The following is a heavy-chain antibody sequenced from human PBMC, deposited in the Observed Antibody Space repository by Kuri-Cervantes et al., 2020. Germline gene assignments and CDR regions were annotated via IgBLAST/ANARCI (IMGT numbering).Heavy chain of an antibody. D-gene: IGHD2-15*01. J-gene: IGHJ5*02. V-gene: IGHV1-8*02. CDR2: MNPNSGNT. CDR3: ARQHPYAGEVVVAPYNWFDP. Sequence: ASVTVSCKASGGTFSSYAIRWVRQAPGQGLEWQGWMNPNSGNTGNAQKFQGRVTMTRNTSISTAYMELSSLISEDTAVYYCARQHPYAGEVVVAPYNWFDPWGQGTLVTVSS. CDR1: GGTFSSYA.